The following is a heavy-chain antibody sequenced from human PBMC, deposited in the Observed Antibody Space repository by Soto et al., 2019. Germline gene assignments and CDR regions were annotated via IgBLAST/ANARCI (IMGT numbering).Heavy chain of an antibody. V-gene: IGHV1-24*01. CDR2: SAPEEGEP. Sequence: QVQLIQSGAEVRKPGASVKVSCKVPKNTLTELTIDWLRQAPGKGLEWMGRSAPEEGEPIYPQKFQGRVSMTEDPSTDTAYRELTSLRFGDTAVFFCAADRKIVGTIGAFDFGGQGTLVTVSS. CDR3: AADRKIVGTIGAFDF. D-gene: IGHD1-26*01. J-gene: IGHJ4*02. CDR1: KNTLTELT.